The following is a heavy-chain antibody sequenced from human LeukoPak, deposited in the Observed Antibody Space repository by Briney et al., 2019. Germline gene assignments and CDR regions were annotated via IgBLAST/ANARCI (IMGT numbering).Heavy chain of an antibody. J-gene: IGHJ3*02. V-gene: IGHV1-69*05. CDR2: IIPIFGTA. Sequence: SVKVSCKASGGTFSSYAISWVRQAPGQGLEWMGGIIPIFGTANYAQKFQGRVTMTRDTSTSTVYMELSSLRSEDTAVYYCARDRSMATTMSGAFDIWGQGTMVTVSS. CDR3: ARDRSMATTMSGAFDI. CDR1: GGTFSSYA. D-gene: IGHD5-24*01.